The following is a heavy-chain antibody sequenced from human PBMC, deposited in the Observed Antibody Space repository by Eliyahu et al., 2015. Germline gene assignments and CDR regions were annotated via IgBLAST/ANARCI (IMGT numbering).Heavy chain of an antibody. CDR2: IYWDDDK. V-gene: IGHV2-5*02. Sequence: QITLKESGPTLVKPTQTLTLTCTXSXFXLSTSGVGVGWIRQPPGKALEWLAXIYWDDDKRYSXSLKSRLTITKDTSKNQVVLTMTNMDPVDTATYYCAHLTPGCCSSTSNDAFDIWGQGTMVTVSS. D-gene: IGHD2-2*01. CDR1: XFXLSTSGVG. CDR3: AHLTPGCCSSTSNDAFDI. J-gene: IGHJ3*02.